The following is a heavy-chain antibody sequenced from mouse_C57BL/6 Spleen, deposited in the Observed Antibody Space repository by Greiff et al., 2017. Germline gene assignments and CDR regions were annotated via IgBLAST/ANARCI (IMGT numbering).Heavy chain of an antibody. CDR3: TRGVAY. Sequence: SGAELVRPGASVTLSCKASGYTFTDYEMHWVKQTPVHGLEWIGAIDPETGGTAYNQKFKGKAILTADKSSSTAYMELRSLTSEDSAVYYCTRGVAYWGQGTLVTVSA. V-gene: IGHV1-15*01. J-gene: IGHJ3*01. CDR2: IDPETGGT. CDR1: GYTFTDYE.